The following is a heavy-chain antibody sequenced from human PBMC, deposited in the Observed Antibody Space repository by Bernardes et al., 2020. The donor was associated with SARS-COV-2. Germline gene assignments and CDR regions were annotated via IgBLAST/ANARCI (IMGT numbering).Heavy chain of an antibody. CDR3: ARGVGGNYFTGFDY. V-gene: IGHV3-30*01. J-gene: IGHJ4*02. Sequence: GGSLRLSCAASGFTFSSYAMHWVRQAPGKGLEWVAVISYDGSNKYYADSVKGRFTISRDNSKNTLYLQMNSLRAEDTAVYYCARGVGGNYFTGFDYWGQGTLVTVSS. D-gene: IGHD1-26*01. CDR2: ISYDGSNK. CDR1: GFTFSSYA.